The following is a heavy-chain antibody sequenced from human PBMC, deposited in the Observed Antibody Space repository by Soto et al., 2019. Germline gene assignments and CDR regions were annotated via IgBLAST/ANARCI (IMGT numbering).Heavy chain of an antibody. J-gene: IGHJ4*02. D-gene: IGHD5-12*01. V-gene: IGHV1-3*01. CDR1: GYTFTSYA. CDR3: ASRSPPTDSGYGYAFDY. CDR2: INAGNGNT. Sequence: ASVKVSCKASGYTFTSYAMHWVRQAPGQRLEWMGWINAGNGNTKYSQKFQGRVTITRDTSASTAYMELSSLRSEDTAVYYCASRSPPTDSGYGYAFDYWGQGTLVTVSS.